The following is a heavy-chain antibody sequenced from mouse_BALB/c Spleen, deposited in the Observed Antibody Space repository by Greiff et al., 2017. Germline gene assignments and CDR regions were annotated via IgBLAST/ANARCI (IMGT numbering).Heavy chain of an antibody. Sequence: VKLMESGPGLVAPSQSLSITCTVSGFTLTSYGVNWVRQPPGKGLEWLGMIWGDGSTDYNSALKSRMSISKENSKSQVVLKMNSLQTDDTARYYCARDGYDAYWGQGTLVTVSA. D-gene: IGHD2-2*01. J-gene: IGHJ3*01. V-gene: IGHV2-6-7*01. CDR2: IWGDGST. CDR3: ARDGYDAY. CDR1: GFTLTSYG.